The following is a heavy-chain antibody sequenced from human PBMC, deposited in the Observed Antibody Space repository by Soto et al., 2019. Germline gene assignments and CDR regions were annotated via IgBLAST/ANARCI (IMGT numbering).Heavy chain of an antibody. V-gene: IGHV4-59*08. J-gene: IGHJ4*02. D-gene: IGHD4-17*01. CDR2: IYYSGST. Sequence: QVQLQESGPGLVKPSETLSLTCSVSGGSISSYYWSWLQQPQGQGLEWIGYIYYSGSTTYNSSLMCRVSISVDTSNNQFSLKLSSVTAAVTAVYYCARSSSDYGDYELHYFDYWGQGTLVTDSS. CDR1: GGSISSYY. CDR3: ARSSSDYGDYELHYFDY.